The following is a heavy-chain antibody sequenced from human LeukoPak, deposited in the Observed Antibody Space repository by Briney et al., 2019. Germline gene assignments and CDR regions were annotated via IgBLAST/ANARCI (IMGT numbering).Heavy chain of an antibody. CDR2: IYYSGST. Sequence: KPSETLSLTCTVSGGSMSSSSDYWGWIRQPPWKGLEWIGSIYYSGSTYYNPSLKSRVTISVDTSKNQFSLKLSSVTAADTAVYYCARRSLEYYGSGSYPFDYWGQGTLVTVSS. CDR1: GGSMSSSSDY. D-gene: IGHD3-10*01. V-gene: IGHV4-39*01. CDR3: ARRSLEYYGSGSYPFDY. J-gene: IGHJ4*02.